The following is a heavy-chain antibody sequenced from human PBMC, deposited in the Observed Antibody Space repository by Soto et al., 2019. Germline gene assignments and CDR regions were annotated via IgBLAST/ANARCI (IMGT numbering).Heavy chain of an antibody. D-gene: IGHD3-9*01. V-gene: IGHV3-48*02. CDR2: IGASSSPI. CDR1: GFTFSGYP. Sequence: PGGSLRLSCGASGFTFSGYPMNWVRQAPGKGLEWISYIGASSSPIYYADSVRGRFTISRDNAKNSLFLQLNSLRDEDTAVYYCARVRYSSNYDFDHWGQGTLVTVSS. J-gene: IGHJ4*02. CDR3: ARVRYSSNYDFDH.